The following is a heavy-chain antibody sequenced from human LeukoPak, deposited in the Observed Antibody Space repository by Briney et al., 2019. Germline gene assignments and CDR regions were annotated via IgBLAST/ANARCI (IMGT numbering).Heavy chain of an antibody. J-gene: IGHJ4*02. Sequence: PGGSLRVSCAASGFSFSTHWMSWFRQAPGKGLEWVALIKQDGSVIHYVDSVKGRFTISRDNAKNSLYLQMNSLRAEDTAAYYCARDRRDYYGSGSYYNNWGQGTLVTVSS. V-gene: IGHV3-7*03. CDR2: IKQDGSVI. D-gene: IGHD3-10*01. CDR3: ARDRRDYYGSGSYYNN. CDR1: GFSFSTHW.